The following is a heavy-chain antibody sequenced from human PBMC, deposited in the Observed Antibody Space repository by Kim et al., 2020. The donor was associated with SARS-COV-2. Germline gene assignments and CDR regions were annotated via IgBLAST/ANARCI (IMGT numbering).Heavy chain of an antibody. CDR3: ARDLYGSESSGY. CDR1: GYTFTSYA. D-gene: IGHD3-10*01. CDR2: INAGNGNT. J-gene: IGHJ4*02. Sequence: ASVKVSCKASGYTFTSYAMHWVRQAPGQRLEWMGWINAGNGNTKYSQKFQGRVTITRDTSASTAYMELSSLRSEDTAVYYCARDLYGSESSGYWGQGTLVTVSS. V-gene: IGHV1-3*01.